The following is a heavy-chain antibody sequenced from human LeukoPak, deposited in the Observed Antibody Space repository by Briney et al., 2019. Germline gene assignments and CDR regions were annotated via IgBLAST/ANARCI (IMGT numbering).Heavy chain of an antibody. CDR1: GFTFSSYA. CDR3: ARVRLRGVVFDN. Sequence: QPGGSLRLSCAASGFTFSSYAMSWVRQAPGKGLEWVGSIRNQAYGETTDYAASVKGRFTISRDDSKTTAYLQMNSLKTEDTAVYYCARVRLRGVVFDNWGQGTLVTVSS. J-gene: IGHJ4*02. D-gene: IGHD3-10*01. V-gene: IGHV3-49*04. CDR2: IRNQAYGETT.